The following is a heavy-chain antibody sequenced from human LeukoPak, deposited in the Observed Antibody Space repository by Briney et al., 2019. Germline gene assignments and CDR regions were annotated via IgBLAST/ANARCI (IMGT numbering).Heavy chain of an antibody. CDR2: IYYSGST. Sequence: SETLSLTCTVSGGSISSYYWSWIRQPPGKGLEWIGYIYYSGSTNYNPSLKSRVTISVDTSKNQFSLKLSSVTAADTAVYYCARHLGPSHSDYWGQGTLVTVSS. J-gene: IGHJ4*02. V-gene: IGHV4-59*08. CDR1: GGSISSYY. CDR3: ARHLGPSHSDY. D-gene: IGHD2-2*01.